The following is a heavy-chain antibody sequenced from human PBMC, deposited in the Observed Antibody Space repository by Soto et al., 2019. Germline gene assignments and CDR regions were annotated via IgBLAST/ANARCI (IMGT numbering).Heavy chain of an antibody. CDR1: GGSVSSGSYY. D-gene: IGHD6-19*01. CDR2: IYYSGST. V-gene: IGHV4-61*01. J-gene: IGHJ6*02. Sequence: QVQLQESGPGLVKPSETLSLTCTVSGGSVSSGSYYWSWIRQPPGKGLEWIGYIYYSGSTNYNPSLKSRVTMSVDTSKNQFSLKLSSVTAADTAVYYCARGIEGWYQGRYVWGQGTTVTVSS. CDR3: ARGIEGWYQGRYV.